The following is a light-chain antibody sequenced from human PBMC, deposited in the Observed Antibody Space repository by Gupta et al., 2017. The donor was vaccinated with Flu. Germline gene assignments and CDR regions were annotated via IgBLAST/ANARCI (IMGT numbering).Light chain of an antibody. CDR1: SSDVGGYNH. Sequence: QSALTQPASVSGSPGQSITISCTGTSSDVGGYNHVSWYQQHPGKAPKLMIYEVNNRPSGVSNRFSGSKSANTASLTISGRQTEDEATYFCSSYTTKITWVFGGGTKLTVL. CDR3: SSYTTKITWV. CDR2: EVN. J-gene: IGLJ3*02. V-gene: IGLV2-14*03.